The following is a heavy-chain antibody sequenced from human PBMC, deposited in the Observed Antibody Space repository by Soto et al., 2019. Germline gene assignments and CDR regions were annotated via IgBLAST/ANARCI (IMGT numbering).Heavy chain of an antibody. Sequence: GGSLRLPCAASGFTFSSYAMHWVRQAPGKGLEWVAVISYDGSNKYYADSVKGRFTISRDNSKNTLYLQMNSLRAEDTAVYYCAREVGRYHYYYYYGMDVWGQGTTVTVSS. CDR1: GFTFSSYA. V-gene: IGHV3-30-3*01. CDR2: ISYDGSNK. CDR3: AREVGRYHYYYYYGMDV. D-gene: IGHD1-26*01. J-gene: IGHJ6*02.